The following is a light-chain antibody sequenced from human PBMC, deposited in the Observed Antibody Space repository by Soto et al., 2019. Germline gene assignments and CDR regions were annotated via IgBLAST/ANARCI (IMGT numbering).Light chain of an antibody. J-gene: IGKJ1*01. Sequence: EIVLTQSPATLSLSPGERATLSCRASQSVSSYLAWFQQKPGQAPRLLIYDASNRATGIPARFSGSGSGTDFTLTISSLEPEDFAVYYCQQRSNWQRTFGQGTKGEIK. CDR1: QSVSSY. CDR2: DAS. CDR3: QQRSNWQRT. V-gene: IGKV3-11*01.